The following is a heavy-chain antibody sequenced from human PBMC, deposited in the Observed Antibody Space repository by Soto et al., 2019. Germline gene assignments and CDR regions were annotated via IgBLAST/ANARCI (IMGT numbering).Heavy chain of an antibody. J-gene: IGHJ6*03. D-gene: IGHD2-2*01. V-gene: IGHV3-7*01. CDR3: ARDALIHPVPHHTSSTSSYYMDV. CDR1: GFTFSSYW. Sequence: PGGSLRLSCAASGFTFSSYWMSWVRQAPGKGLEWVANIKQDGSEKYYVDSVKGRFTISRDNAKNSLYLQMNSLRAEDTAVYYCARDALIHPVPHHTSSTSSYYMDVWGKGTTVTVSS. CDR2: IKQDGSEK.